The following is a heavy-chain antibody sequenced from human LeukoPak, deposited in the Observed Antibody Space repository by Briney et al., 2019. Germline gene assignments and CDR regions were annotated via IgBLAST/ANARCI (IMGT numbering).Heavy chain of an antibody. CDR2: IDPNSGGT. J-gene: IGHJ4*02. D-gene: IGHD3/OR15-3a*01. CDR3: ARDREGLAYFDY. V-gene: IGHV1-2*02. Sequence: ASVKDSCKASGYTFTGTIIHWVRQAPGQGLEWMGWIDPNSGGTDYAQKFRGRVTMTRDTSTSTAYMDLSSLISDDTAVYYCARDREGLAYFDYWGQGTLVTVSS. CDR1: GYTFTGTI.